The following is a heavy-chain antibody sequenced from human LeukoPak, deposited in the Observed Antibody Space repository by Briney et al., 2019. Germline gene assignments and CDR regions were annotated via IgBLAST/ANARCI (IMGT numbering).Heavy chain of an antibody. J-gene: IGHJ6*03. D-gene: IGHD7-27*01. CDR2: INKRESS. V-gene: IGHV4-34*01. Sequence: SETLSLTCAVYGGSLSAYYWSWIRQSPGKGLEWIGEINKRESSNYNPSLKSRVTISVDTSKNQASLQLSSVTAADTAVYYCARGRYRNWERYYYMDVWGKGATVTVSS. CDR3: ARGRYRNWERYYYMDV. CDR1: GGSLSAYY.